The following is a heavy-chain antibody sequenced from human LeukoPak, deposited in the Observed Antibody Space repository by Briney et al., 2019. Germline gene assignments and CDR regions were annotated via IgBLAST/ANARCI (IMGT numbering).Heavy chain of an antibody. CDR2: INPNSGGT. CDR3: ARVWQLVSPTPMGY. Sequence: ASVKVSCKASGYTFTGYYMHWVRQAPGQGLEWMGRINPNSGGTDYAQKFQGRVTMTRDTSISTAYMELSRLRSDDTAVYYCARVWQLVSPTPMGYWGQGTLVTVSS. CDR1: GYTFTGYY. V-gene: IGHV1-2*06. J-gene: IGHJ4*02. D-gene: IGHD6-6*01.